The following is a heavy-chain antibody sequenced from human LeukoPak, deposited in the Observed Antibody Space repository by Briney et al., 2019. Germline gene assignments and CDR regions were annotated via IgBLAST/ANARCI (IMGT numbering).Heavy chain of an antibody. Sequence: GASVKVSCKASGRTFSSYAISWVRQTPGQGLEWMGGIIPIFGTANYAQKFQGRVTTTTDESTSTAYMELSSLRSEDTAVYYCARGPTLIWRYYFDYWGQGTLVTVSS. J-gene: IGHJ4*02. D-gene: IGHD2-21*01. CDR3: ARGPTLIWRYYFDY. V-gene: IGHV1-69*05. CDR1: GRTFSSYA. CDR2: IIPIFGTA.